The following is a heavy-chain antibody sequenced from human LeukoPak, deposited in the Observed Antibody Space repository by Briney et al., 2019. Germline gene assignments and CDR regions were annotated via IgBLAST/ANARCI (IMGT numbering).Heavy chain of an antibody. V-gene: IGHV3-33*01. Sequence: GSLRLSCAASGFTLSYYGMHWVRQAPGKGLEWVALIWSDGSNENYADSVKGRFTISRDTSRNTLYLQMHSLRAEDTAVYYCARDADTSGSYWYFDLWGRGTQVTVSS. J-gene: IGHJ2*01. CDR3: ARDADTSGSYWYFDL. D-gene: IGHD3-22*01. CDR1: GFTLSYYG. CDR2: IWSDGSNE.